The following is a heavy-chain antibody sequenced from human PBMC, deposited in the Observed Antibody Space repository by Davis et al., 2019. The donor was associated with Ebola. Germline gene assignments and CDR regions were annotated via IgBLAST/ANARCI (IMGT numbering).Heavy chain of an antibody. Sequence: GESLKISCAASGFTFSGSAMHWVRQASGKGLEWVGRIRSKANSYATAYAASVKGRFTISRDDSKSIAYLQMNSLKTEDTAVYYCTRVRIVVVTAMDYWGQGTLVTVSS. D-gene: IGHD2-21*02. CDR2: IRSKANSYAT. CDR3: TRVRIVVVTAMDY. J-gene: IGHJ4*02. V-gene: IGHV3-73*01. CDR1: GFTFSGSA.